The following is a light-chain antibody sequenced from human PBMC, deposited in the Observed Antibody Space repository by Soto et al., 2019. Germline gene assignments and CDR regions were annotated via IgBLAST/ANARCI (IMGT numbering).Light chain of an antibody. Sequence: QSILTQPPSASGTPGQRVTISCTGSSSNIRSNTVNWYQQLQGTAPQLLIYGNNQRPSGVPDRFSASESGTSASLAISGLQSDDEADYYYATWDDSLNGRVFGGGTKLTVL. V-gene: IGLV1-44*01. CDR1: SSNIRSNT. CDR2: GNN. CDR3: ATWDDSLNGRV. J-gene: IGLJ3*02.